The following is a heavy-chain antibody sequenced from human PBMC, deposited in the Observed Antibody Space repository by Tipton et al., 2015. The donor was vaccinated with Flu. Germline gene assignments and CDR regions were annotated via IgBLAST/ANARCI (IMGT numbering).Heavy chain of an antibody. J-gene: IGHJ6*02. Sequence: QMQLVQSGAEVKRPGAAVKVSCKASGYTFAAYHIHWVRQAPGEGLEWMGRINPNSGGTNFAQKFQGRVTMTTSVTTAYMELSWLRSDDTAMYYCARDRVQLWLPYYHGMDVWGQGTAITVSS. CDR2: INPNSGGT. CDR1: GYTFAAYH. D-gene: IGHD5-18*01. CDR3: ARDRVQLWLPYYHGMDV. V-gene: IGHV1-2*06.